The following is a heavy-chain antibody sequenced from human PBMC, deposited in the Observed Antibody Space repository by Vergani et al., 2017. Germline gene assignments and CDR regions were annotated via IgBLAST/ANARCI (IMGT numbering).Heavy chain of an antibody. CDR3: VKDAGSYENFFDS. J-gene: IGHJ4*02. D-gene: IGHD1-26*01. CDR2: LTGGGGST. CDR1: GFTFSTYA. V-gene: IGHV3-23*01. Sequence: EVQLLESGGSLKQPGGSVRLSCAASGFTFSTYAMHWVRQATGKGLEWVSDLTGGGGSTYYADSFKGRFIISRDNSRDTLYLQMNSLRPDDTATYYCVKDAGSYENFFDSWCQGTLVTVSS.